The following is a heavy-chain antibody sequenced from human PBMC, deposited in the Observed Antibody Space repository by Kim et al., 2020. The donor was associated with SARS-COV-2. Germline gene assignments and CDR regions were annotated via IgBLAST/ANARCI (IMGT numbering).Heavy chain of an antibody. CDR3: ARLAATPGY. V-gene: IGHV1-8*01. CDR2: NT. J-gene: IGHJ4*02. D-gene: IGHD2-15*01. Sequence: NTGHAQKFQGRVTMTRNTSISTAYMELSSLRSEDTAVYYCARLAATPGYWGQGTLVTVSS.